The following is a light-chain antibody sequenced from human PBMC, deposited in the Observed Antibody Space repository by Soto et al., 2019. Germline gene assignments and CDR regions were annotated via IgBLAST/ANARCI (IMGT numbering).Light chain of an antibody. J-gene: IGKJ1*01. Sequence: EVVLTQSPGTLSLFPGERATLSCRASQSVSSSYLAWYQQKPGQAPRLLIFGASSRATGIPDSFSGSGSGTDFILTISRLEPEDFAVYYCQQYGNSRWTFGQGTKVEIK. CDR1: QSVSSSY. V-gene: IGKV3-20*01. CDR2: GAS. CDR3: QQYGNSRWT.